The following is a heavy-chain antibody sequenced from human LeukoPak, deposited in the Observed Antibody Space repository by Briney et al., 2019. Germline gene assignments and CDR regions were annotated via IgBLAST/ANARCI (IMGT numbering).Heavy chain of an antibody. D-gene: IGHD3-22*01. CDR3: AKDSSSYDWGYMDV. CDR1: GFTFSTYA. CDR2: IGGSDGRT. V-gene: IGHV3-23*01. J-gene: IGHJ6*03. Sequence: TGGSLRLSCAASGFTFSTYAMSWVRQAPGKGLEWVSLIGGSDGRTRYADSVKGRFTIYRDNYKNTLYLEMNSLRAEDTAVYYCAKDSSSYDWGYMDVWGKGTTVTISS.